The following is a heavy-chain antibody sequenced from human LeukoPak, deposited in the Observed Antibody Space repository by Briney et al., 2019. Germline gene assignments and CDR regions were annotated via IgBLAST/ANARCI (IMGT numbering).Heavy chain of an antibody. J-gene: IGHJ4*02. CDR3: AKDQTYYYDSSGEN. CDR2: ITHDGKNT. V-gene: IGHV3-30*18. CDR1: GFIFSSYD. D-gene: IGHD3-22*01. Sequence: GGSLRLSCAASGFIFSSYDMHWVRRAPGKGLEWVAGITHDGKNTFYVDSVKGRFTISRDNSKNTLYLQMNSLRAEDTAVYYCAKDQTYYYDSSGENWGQGTLVTVSS.